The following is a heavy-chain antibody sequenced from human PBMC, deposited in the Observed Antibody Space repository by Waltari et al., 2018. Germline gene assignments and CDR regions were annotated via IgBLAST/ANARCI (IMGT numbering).Heavy chain of an antibody. D-gene: IGHD6-6*01. J-gene: IGHJ4*02. CDR2: IYPGDSDT. CDR1: GNRFTSYR. Sequence: EVQLVQFGAEVKKPGESLKISGKGAGNRFTSYRIVWGRQMPGNGLEWMGIIYPGDSDTSYSPSFQGQVTISADKSISTADMQWSSLKASDTAMYYCASSVYSSSSRPDYWGQGTLVTVSS. CDR3: ASSVYSSSSRPDY. V-gene: IGHV5-51*01.